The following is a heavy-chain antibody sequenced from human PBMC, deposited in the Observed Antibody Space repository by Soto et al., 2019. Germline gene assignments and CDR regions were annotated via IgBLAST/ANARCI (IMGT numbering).Heavy chain of an antibody. D-gene: IGHD3-22*01. CDR2: ISSSGGTT. CDR3: AKDSSGYFYDYFDY. CDR1: GFIFRGYA. J-gene: IGHJ4*02. Sequence: VGSLRLSCAASGFIFRGYAMSWVRQAPGKGLEWVSAISSSGGTTYYADSVKGRFTISRDNSKNTLYLQMDSLRVEDTAVYYCAKDSSGYFYDYFDYWGQGTLVTVSS. V-gene: IGHV3-23*01.